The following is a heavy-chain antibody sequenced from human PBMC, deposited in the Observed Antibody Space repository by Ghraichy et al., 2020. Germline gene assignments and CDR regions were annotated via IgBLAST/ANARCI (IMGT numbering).Heavy chain of an antibody. J-gene: IGHJ5*02. CDR3: ATIRLGYCSGDNCFYWFDP. CDR2: IYYSEST. V-gene: IGHV4-59*01. Sequence: SETLSLTCTVSGASISSYHWSWIRQPPGKGLEWIGYIYYSESTKYNRSLKSRVTISIDTSKNQSSLKLSSVTAADTAVYYCATIRLGYCSGDNCFYWFDPWGQGTLVTVSS. D-gene: IGHD2-15*01. CDR1: GASISSYH.